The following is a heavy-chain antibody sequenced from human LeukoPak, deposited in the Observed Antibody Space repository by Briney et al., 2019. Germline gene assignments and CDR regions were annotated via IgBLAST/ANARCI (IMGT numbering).Heavy chain of an antibody. CDR2: INPNSGGT. CDR3: ARGYSSSSFYYYYYMDV. J-gene: IGHJ6*03. D-gene: IGHD6-6*01. CDR1: GYTFTGYY. Sequence: GASVKVSCKASGYTFTGYYMHWVRQAPGQGLEGMGWINPNSGGTNYAQKFQGRVTMTRDTSISTAYMELSRLRSDDTAVYYCARGYSSSSFYYYYYMDVWGKGTTVTVSS. V-gene: IGHV1-2*02.